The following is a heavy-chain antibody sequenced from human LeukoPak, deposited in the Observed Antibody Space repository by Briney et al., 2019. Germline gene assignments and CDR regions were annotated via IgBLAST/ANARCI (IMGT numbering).Heavy chain of an antibody. D-gene: IGHD3-22*01. J-gene: IGHJ1*01. Sequence: EASVKVSCKASGYTSTGYYMHWVRQAPGQGLEWMGWINPNSGGTNYAQKFQGRVTMTRDTSISTAYMELSRLRSDDTAVYYCARVDSIFYDSSGYYAAEYFQHWGRGTLVTVSS. V-gene: IGHV1-2*02. CDR2: INPNSGGT. CDR3: ARVDSIFYDSSGYYAAEYFQH. CDR1: GYTSTGYY.